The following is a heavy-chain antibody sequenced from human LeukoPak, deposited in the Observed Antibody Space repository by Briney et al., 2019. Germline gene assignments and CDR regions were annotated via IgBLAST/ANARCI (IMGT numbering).Heavy chain of an antibody. D-gene: IGHD3-22*01. CDR1: GGSISSGDYY. J-gene: IGHJ5*02. V-gene: IGHV4-30-4*01. CDR3: ARPYYYDSRIDP. CDR2: MYYSGST. Sequence: SETLSLTCTVSGGSISSGDYYWSWIRQPPGKGLEWIGYMYYSGSTYYNPSLKSRATISVDTSKNQFSLKLSSVTAADTAVYYCARPYYYDSRIDPWGQGTLVNVSS.